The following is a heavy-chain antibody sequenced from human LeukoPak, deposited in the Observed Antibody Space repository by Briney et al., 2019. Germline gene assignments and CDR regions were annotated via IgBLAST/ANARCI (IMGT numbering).Heavy chain of an antibody. CDR1: GFTFSSYW. V-gene: IGHV3-7*01. Sequence: PGGSLRLSCAASGFTFSSYWMSWVHQAPGKGLDRVANIKQDGSEKYYVDSVKGRFTISRDNAKNSLYLQMNSLRAEDTAVYYCARDSLVTALDYWGQGTLVTVSS. CDR3: ARDSLVTALDY. J-gene: IGHJ4*02. CDR2: IKQDGSEK. D-gene: IGHD2-21*02.